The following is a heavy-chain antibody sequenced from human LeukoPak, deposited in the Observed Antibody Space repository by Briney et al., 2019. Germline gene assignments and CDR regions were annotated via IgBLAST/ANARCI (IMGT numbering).Heavy chain of an antibody. CDR3: AIDSYFSGSGSYPWFDP. J-gene: IGHJ5*02. Sequence: SETLSLTCTVSGDSISGSNYYWGWIRQPPGKGLEWIGSVYDGGSTYYNPSLKSRVTISVDTSKNQFSLKLTSVTAADTAVYYCAIDSYFSGSGSYPWFDPWGQGTLVTVSS. D-gene: IGHD3-10*01. V-gene: IGHV4-39*07. CDR1: GDSISGSNYY. CDR2: VYDGGST.